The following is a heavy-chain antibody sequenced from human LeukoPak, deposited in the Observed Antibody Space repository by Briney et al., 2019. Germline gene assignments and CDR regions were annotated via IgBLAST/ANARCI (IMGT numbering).Heavy chain of an antibody. CDR2: ISWNSGSI. CDR1: GFTFDDYA. D-gene: IGHD3-22*01. J-gene: IGHJ6*03. CDR3: AKGAQYYYDSSGNYMDV. V-gene: IGHV3-9*01. Sequence: GGSLRLSCAASGFTFDDYAMHWVRQAPGKGLEWVSGISWNSGSIGYADSVKGRFTISRDNAKNSLYLQMNSLRAEDTALYYCAKGAQYYYDSSGNYMDVWGKGTTVTVSS.